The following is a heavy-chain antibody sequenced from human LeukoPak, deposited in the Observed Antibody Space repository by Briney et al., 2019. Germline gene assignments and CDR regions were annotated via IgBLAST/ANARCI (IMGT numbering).Heavy chain of an antibody. CDR2: IIPILGIA. CDR3: AREPRSATGNFDY. D-gene: IGHD3-9*01. V-gene: IGHV1-69*04. Sequence: ASVKVSCKASGGTFSSYAISWVRQAPGQGLEWMGRIIPILGIANYAQKFQGRVTITADKSTSTAYMELSSLRSEDTAVYYCAREPRSATGNFDYWGQGTLVTVSS. J-gene: IGHJ4*02. CDR1: GGTFSSYA.